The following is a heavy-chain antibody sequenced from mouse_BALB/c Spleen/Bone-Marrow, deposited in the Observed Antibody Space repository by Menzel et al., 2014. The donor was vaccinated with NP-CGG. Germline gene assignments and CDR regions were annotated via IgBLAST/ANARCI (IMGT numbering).Heavy chain of an antibody. J-gene: IGHJ3*01. CDR1: GYAFSTYW. CDR2: IYPGDGDT. Sequence: LVESGAELVRPGPSVKISCKASGYAFSTYWMNWVKQRPGQGLEWIGQIYPGDGDTNYNGKFKGKATLTADKSSSTAYMQLSSLTSEDSAIYFCARGLRAYWGQGTLVTVSA. CDR3: ARGLRAY. V-gene: IGHV1-80*01.